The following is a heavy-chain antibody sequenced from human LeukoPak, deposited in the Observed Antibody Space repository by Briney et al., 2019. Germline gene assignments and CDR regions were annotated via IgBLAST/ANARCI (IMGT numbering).Heavy chain of an antibody. D-gene: IGHD6-19*01. CDR1: GFTFSSYG. V-gene: IGHV3-30*02. Sequence: GGSLRLSCAASGFTFSSYGMHWVRQAPGKGLEWVAFIQYDGSNKYYADSVKGRFTISRDNSKNTLYLQMNSLRAEDTAVYYCAKDSGWDNWFDPWGQGTLVTVSS. CDR3: AKDSGWDNWFDP. J-gene: IGHJ5*02. CDR2: IQYDGSNK.